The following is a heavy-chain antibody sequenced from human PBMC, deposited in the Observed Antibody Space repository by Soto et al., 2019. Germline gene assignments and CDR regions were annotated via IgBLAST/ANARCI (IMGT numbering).Heavy chain of an antibody. CDR3: ARSGGGYSYGYIAYYYGMDV. D-gene: IGHD5-18*01. V-gene: IGHV1-8*01. CDR1: GYTFTSYD. Sequence: ASVKVSCKASGYTFTSYDINWVRQATGQGLEWMGWMNPNSGNTGYAQKFQGRVTMTRNTSISTAYMELSSLRSEDTAVHYCARSGGGYSYGYIAYYYGMDVWGQGTTVTVSS. CDR2: MNPNSGNT. J-gene: IGHJ6*02.